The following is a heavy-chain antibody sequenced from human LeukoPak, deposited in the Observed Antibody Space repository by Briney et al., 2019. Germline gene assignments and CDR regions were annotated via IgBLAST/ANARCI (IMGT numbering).Heavy chain of an antibody. CDR1: GFTFSDYY. V-gene: IGHV3-11*06. J-gene: IGHJ4*02. D-gene: IGHD4-17*01. CDR2: ISSSGTYT. Sequence: GGSLRRSCAASGFTFSDYYMSWIRQAPGKGLEWISYISSSGTYTNYADSVKGRFTISRDNAMNSLYLQMNSLRAEDTGVYYCARDPHDYGAPFDSWGQGTLVTVSS. CDR3: ARDPHDYGAPFDS.